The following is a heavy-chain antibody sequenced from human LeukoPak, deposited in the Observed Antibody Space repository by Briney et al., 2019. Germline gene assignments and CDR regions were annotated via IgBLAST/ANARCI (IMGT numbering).Heavy chain of an antibody. D-gene: IGHD3-22*01. CDR3: AREASGYQYYFDY. CDR1: GFTFSDYY. Sequence: GGSLRLSCAASGFTFSDYYMSWLRQAPGKGLEGVSYISSSGSTIYYADSVKGRFTISRDNAKNSLYLQMNSLRAEDTAVYYCAREASGYQYYFDYWGQGTLVTVSS. V-gene: IGHV3-11*01. CDR2: ISSSGSTI. J-gene: IGHJ4*02.